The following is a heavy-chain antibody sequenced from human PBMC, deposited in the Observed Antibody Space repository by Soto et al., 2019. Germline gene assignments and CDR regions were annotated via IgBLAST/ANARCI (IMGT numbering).Heavy chain of an antibody. CDR2: IDPSDSYP. CDR1: GYSFTNYY. J-gene: IGHJ4*02. Sequence: GESLKISCNGSGYSFTNYYINWVRQVPGKGLEWMGKIDPSDSYPSYSPSFQGHVTISVDESTNTAYLQWSSLKASDTAMYYCARQSPYTGSYYVLFDHWGQGTQVTVSS. D-gene: IGHD1-26*01. V-gene: IGHV5-10-1*01. CDR3: ARQSPYTGSYYVLFDH.